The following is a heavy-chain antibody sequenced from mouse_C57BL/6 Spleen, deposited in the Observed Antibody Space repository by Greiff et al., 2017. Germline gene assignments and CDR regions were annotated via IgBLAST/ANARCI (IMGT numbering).Heavy chain of an antibody. CDR2: INPSNGGT. V-gene: IGHV1-53*01. D-gene: IGHD1-1*01. Sequence: QVQLQQPGTELVKPGASVKLSCKASGYTFTGYCMHWVKQRPGQGLEWIGNINPSNGGTNYNAKFKRKATLTADKSSSTAYMQLSSLTSEDTAVYSGANSGDYDHSSYAGALDYWGQGTPVTVSA. J-gene: IGHJ4*01. CDR1: GYTFTGYC. CDR3: ANSGDYDHSSYAGALDY.